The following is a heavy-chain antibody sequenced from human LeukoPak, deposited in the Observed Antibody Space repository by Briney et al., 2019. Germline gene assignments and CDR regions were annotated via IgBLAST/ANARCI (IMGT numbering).Heavy chain of an antibody. CDR1: GYTFTDYY. Sequence: GASVKVSCKASGYTFTDYYMHWVRQAPGQGLEWMGWINPKSGGTNYAQKLQGRVTMTRDTSISTAYMELSRLRSDDTAVYYCARAASIAARYYYYYGMDVWGQGTTVTVSS. V-gene: IGHV1-2*02. CDR2: INPKSGGT. D-gene: IGHD6-6*01. CDR3: ARAASIAARYYYYYGMDV. J-gene: IGHJ6*02.